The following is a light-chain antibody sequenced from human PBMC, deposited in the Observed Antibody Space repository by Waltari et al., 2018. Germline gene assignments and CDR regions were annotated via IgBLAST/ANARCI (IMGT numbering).Light chain of an antibody. CDR1: NIDVGSYNY. V-gene: IGLV2-14*01. CDR3: SSYRSSSTPYV. Sequence: QSALTQPASVSGSPGQSITISCTGTNIDVGSYNYVSWFQQHPGKAPKLMIYDVSNRPSGVSNRFSGSKSVNTASLTISGLQAEDEADYYCSSYRSSSTPYVFGTGTKVTVL. CDR2: DVS. J-gene: IGLJ1*01.